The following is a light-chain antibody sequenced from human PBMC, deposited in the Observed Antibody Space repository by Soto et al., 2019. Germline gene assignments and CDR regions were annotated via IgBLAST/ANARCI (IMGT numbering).Light chain of an antibody. J-gene: IGKJ5*01. V-gene: IGKV3-20*01. Sequence: EIVLTQSPGTLSLSPGERATLSCRASQSVGSSYLAWYQQKPGQAPRLLIYGASSRATAIPDRFSGSGSGTDFTLTISRLEPEDFAVYYCQQYGSSLPITFGQGTRLEIK. CDR2: GAS. CDR3: QQYGSSLPIT. CDR1: QSVGSSY.